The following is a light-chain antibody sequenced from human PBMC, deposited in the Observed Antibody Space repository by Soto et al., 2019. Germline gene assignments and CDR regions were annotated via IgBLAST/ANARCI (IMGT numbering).Light chain of an antibody. V-gene: IGKV3-20*01. CDR2: GTS. CDR1: QSVSSSY. J-gene: IGKJ1*01. Sequence: EIVLTQSPGTLSLSPGEGATLSCRASQSVSSSYIAWYQQKPGQAPGLLIYGTSTRATGIPDRFSGSGSGTDFTLAVSRLEPEDFAVYFCHQYSVSPWTFGPGTRVEI. CDR3: HQYSVSPWT.